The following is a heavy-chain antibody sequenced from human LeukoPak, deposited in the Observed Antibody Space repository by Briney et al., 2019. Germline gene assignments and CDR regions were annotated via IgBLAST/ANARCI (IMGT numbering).Heavy chain of an antibody. CDR3: AHSEDYYGSVDAFDI. CDR1: GFSLSTSGVG. V-gene: IGHV2-5*02. Sequence: SGPTLVNPTQTLTLTCTFSGFSLSTSGVGVGWIRQPPGKALEWLAFIYWDDDKRYSPSLESRLTITKDTFKNQVVLTMTNMDPVDTATYYCAHSEDYYGSVDAFDIWGQGTMVTVSS. J-gene: IGHJ3*02. CDR2: IYWDDDK. D-gene: IGHD3-10*01.